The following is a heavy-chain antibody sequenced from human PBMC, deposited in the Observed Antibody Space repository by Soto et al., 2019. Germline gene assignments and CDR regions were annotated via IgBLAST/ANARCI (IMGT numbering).Heavy chain of an antibody. D-gene: IGHD6-6*01. Sequence: SETLSLTCTVSGGSISSYYWSWIRQPPGKGLEWIGYIYYSGSTNYNPSLKSRVTISADTSKNQFSLKLSSVTAADTAMYYCARWISSSSEVYFGYWGQGTLATVSS. CDR3: ARWISSSSEVYFGY. V-gene: IGHV4-59*01. CDR2: IYYSGST. J-gene: IGHJ4*01. CDR1: GGSISSYY.